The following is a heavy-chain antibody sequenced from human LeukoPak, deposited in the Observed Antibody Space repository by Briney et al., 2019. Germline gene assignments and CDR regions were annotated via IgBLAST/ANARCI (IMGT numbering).Heavy chain of an antibody. J-gene: IGHJ4*02. V-gene: IGHV3-23*01. Sequence: PGGSLRLSCAASGFTFSSYAISWVRQAPGRGLEWVSAISGSGGSTYYADSVKGRFTISRDNSKNTLCPQMNSLRAEDTAVYYCAKDPEYSSSAVFDYWGQGTLATVSS. CDR3: AKDPEYSSSAVFDY. CDR1: GFTFSSYA. D-gene: IGHD6-6*01. CDR2: ISGSGGST.